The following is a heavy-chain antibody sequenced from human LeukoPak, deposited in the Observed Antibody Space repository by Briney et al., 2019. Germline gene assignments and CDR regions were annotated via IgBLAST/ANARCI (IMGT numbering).Heavy chain of an antibody. Sequence: HPGGSLRLSCAASGFTFSSYAMSWVRQAPGKGLEWVSAISGSGGSTYYADSVKGRFTISRDNSKNTLYLQMNSLRAEDTAVYYCAKGSLVVVPGGPASPDYWGQGTLVTVSS. D-gene: IGHD2-15*01. V-gene: IGHV3-23*01. CDR2: ISGSGGST. J-gene: IGHJ4*02. CDR3: AKGSLVVVPGGPASPDY. CDR1: GFTFSSYA.